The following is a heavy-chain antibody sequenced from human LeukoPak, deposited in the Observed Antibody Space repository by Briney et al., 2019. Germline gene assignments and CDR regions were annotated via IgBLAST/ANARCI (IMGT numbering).Heavy chain of an antibody. CDR3: ASSLGTVRYYFDY. CDR1: GGTFSSYA. CDR2: IIPIFGTA. J-gene: IGHJ4*02. D-gene: IGHD4-11*01. Sequence: SVKVSCKASGGTFSSYAISWVRQAPGQGLEWMGGIIPIFGTANYAQKFQGRVTITADESTSIAYMELSSLRSEDTAVYYCASSLGTVRYYFDYWGQGTLVTVSS. V-gene: IGHV1-69*13.